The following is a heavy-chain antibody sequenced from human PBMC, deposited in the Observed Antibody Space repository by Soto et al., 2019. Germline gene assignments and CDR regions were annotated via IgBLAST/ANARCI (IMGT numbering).Heavy chain of an antibody. J-gene: IGHJ4*02. D-gene: IGHD4-17*01. CDR3: ARRGYGDYVFDY. CDR1: GFTFSSYS. CDR2: ISSGSSTI. Sequence: EVQLVESGGGLVQPGGSLRLSCAASGFTFSSYSMNWVRQAPGKGLEWVSYISSGSSTIYYADSVKGRFTISRDNAKNSLYLQMNSLRAEDTAVYYCARRGYGDYVFDYWGQGTLVTVSS. V-gene: IGHV3-48*01.